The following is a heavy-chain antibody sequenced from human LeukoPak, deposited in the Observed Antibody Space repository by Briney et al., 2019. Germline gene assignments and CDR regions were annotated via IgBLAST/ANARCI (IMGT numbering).Heavy chain of an antibody. CDR2: INPIGGTT. J-gene: IGHJ4*02. CDR1: GYTFTRYY. Sequence: ASVKVSCKASGYTFTRYYIHWVRQAPGQGLEWMGIINPIGGTTNYAQKFQGRVTMTRDTSTNTVYMELSSLRSEDTAVYYCAKGLYSSWYLGGDYWGQGTLVTVSS. D-gene: IGHD6-13*01. CDR3: AKGLYSSWYLGGDY. V-gene: IGHV1-46*01.